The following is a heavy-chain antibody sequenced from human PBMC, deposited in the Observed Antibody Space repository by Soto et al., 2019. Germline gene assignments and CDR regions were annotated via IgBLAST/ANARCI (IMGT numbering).Heavy chain of an antibody. J-gene: IGHJ4*02. V-gene: IGHV1-18*01. CDR3: ARDPPPPDY. CDR1: GYTFASYA. CDR2: VSAYNGNT. Sequence: QVQLVQSGAEVKKPGASVKVSCKASGYTFASYAISWMRQAPGQGLEWRGWVSAYNGNTNYAQKLQGRVTMTPVTSTSTAYMELRIRRSDDTAVYYCARDPPPPDYWGQGTVVSVPS.